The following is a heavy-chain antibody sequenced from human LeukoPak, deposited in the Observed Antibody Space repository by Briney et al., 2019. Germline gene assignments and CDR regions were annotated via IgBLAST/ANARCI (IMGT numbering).Heavy chain of an antibody. J-gene: IGHJ4*02. Sequence: SETLSLTCTVYGGSFSGYYWSWIRQPPGKGLEWIGEINHSGSTNYNPSLKSRVPISVDTSKNQFSLKLSFLTAADTAVYYRARGFSRAYYGSGSYRPFDYWGQGTLVTVSS. CDR1: GGSFSGYY. CDR3: ARGFSRAYYGSGSYRPFDY. V-gene: IGHV4-34*01. D-gene: IGHD3-10*01. CDR2: INHSGST.